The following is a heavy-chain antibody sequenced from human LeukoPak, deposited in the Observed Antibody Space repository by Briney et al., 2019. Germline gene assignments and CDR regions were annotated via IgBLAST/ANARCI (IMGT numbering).Heavy chain of an antibody. V-gene: IGHV3-23*01. J-gene: IGHJ5*02. Sequence: PGGSLRLSCAASGFTFSSYAMSWVRQAPGKGLEWVSAISGSGGSTYYADSVKGRFTISRDNAKNSLYLQMNSLRAEDTAVYYCARDAWSITIFGVVIGPHNWFDPWGQGTLVTVSS. CDR3: ARDAWSITIFGVVIGPHNWFDP. CDR2: ISGSGGST. CDR1: GFTFSSYA. D-gene: IGHD3-3*01.